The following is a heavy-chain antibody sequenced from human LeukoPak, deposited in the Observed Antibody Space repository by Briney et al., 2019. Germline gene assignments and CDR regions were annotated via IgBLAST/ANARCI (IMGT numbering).Heavy chain of an antibody. CDR2: ISAYNGHT. V-gene: IGHV1-18*01. D-gene: IGHD3-10*01. CDR3: ARGNRWYYYGSGSYTHAEYFQH. CDR1: GYTFTSYG. Sequence: ASVKVSCKASGYTFTSYGISWVRQAPGQGLEWMGWISAYNGHTNYAQKLQGRVTMTTDTSTSTAYMELRSLRSDDTAVYYCARGNRWYYYGSGSYTHAEYFQHWGQGTLVTVSS. J-gene: IGHJ1*01.